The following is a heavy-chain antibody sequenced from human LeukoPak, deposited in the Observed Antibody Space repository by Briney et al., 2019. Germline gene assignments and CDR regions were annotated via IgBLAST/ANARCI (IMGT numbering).Heavy chain of an antibody. Sequence: GGSLRLSCAASGFTVSSNYMSWVRQAPGKGLEWVSVIYSGGSTYYADSVKGRFTISRDNSKNTLYLQMNNLSPEDTAVYYCAREGGNSNYVWFDPWGQGTLVTVSS. CDR3: AREGGNSNYVWFDP. D-gene: IGHD4-11*01. J-gene: IGHJ5*02. V-gene: IGHV3-53*01. CDR2: IYSGGST. CDR1: GFTVSSNY.